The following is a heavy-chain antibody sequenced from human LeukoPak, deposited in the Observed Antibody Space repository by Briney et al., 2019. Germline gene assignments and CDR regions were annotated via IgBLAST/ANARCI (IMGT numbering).Heavy chain of an antibody. V-gene: IGHV1-46*01. CDR2: INPSGGST. D-gene: IGHD4-17*01. Sequence: ASVKVSCKASGYTFTSYYMHWVRQAPGQGLEWMGIINPSGGSTSYAQKFQGGVTMTRDTSTSTVYMELSSLRSEDTAVYYCARDPHGDYYFDYWGQGTLVTVSS. CDR3: ARDPHGDYYFDY. CDR1: GYTFTSYY. J-gene: IGHJ4*02.